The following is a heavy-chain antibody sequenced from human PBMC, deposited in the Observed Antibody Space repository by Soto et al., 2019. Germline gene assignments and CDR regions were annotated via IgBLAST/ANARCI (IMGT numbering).Heavy chain of an antibody. CDR3: AKVGGHVAVAAITGGGDFKI. CDR2: ISYDGDDQ. D-gene: IGHD2-21*01. CDR1: GFTLSSYG. J-gene: IGHJ3*02. V-gene: IGHV3-30*18. Sequence: QLVESGGGVVQPGTSLRLSCVASGFTLSSYGMHWVRQAPGKGLEWVAAISYDGDDQYYGDSVRGRFTISRDNSESGGYLKRNSLRVDDMGVYYGAKVGGHVAVAAITGGGDFKIGGRGKMVAVFS.